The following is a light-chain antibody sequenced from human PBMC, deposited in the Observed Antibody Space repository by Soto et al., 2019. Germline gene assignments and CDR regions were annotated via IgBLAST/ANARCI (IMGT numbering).Light chain of an antibody. CDR3: TSSTSDSSVI. CDR1: SSDIGGYRY. V-gene: IGLV2-14*03. Sequence: QSVLTQPASVSGSPGQSVTISCTGTSSDIGGYRYVSWYQQRPGKAPKLMIHDVTNRPSGVSDRFPGSNSGNTASLTISGLQADDDADYYCTSSTSDSSVIFGGGTKLTVL. J-gene: IGLJ2*01. CDR2: DVT.